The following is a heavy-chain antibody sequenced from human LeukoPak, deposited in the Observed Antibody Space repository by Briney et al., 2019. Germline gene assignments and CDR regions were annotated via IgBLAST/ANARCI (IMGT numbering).Heavy chain of an antibody. CDR1: GGSFSGYY. V-gene: IGHV4-34*01. D-gene: IGHD2-15*01. CDR2: INHSGST. J-gene: IGHJ5*02. Sequence: SETLSLTCAVYGGSFSGYYWSWIRQPPGKGLEWIGEINHSGSTNSNPSLKSRVTISVDTSENQFSLKPSSVTAADTAVYYCARRGAANWFDPWGQGTLVTVSS. CDR3: ARRGAANWFDP.